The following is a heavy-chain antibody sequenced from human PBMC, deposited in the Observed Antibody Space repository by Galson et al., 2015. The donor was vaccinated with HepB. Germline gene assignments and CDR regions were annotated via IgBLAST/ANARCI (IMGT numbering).Heavy chain of an antibody. V-gene: IGHV1-46*03. Sequence: SVKASCKASGYTFTSYYMHWVRQAPGQGLEWMGIINPSGGSTSYAQKFQGRVTMTRDTSTSTVYMELSSLRSEDTAVYYCARVDGIQLWFDYWGQGTLVTVSS. J-gene: IGHJ4*02. CDR3: ARVDGIQLWFDY. CDR1: GYTFTSYY. D-gene: IGHD5-18*01. CDR2: INPSGGST.